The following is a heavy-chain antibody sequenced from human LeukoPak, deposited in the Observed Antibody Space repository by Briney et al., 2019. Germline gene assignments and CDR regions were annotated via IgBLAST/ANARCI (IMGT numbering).Heavy chain of an antibody. CDR3: ARTPEYYYYMDV. CDR1: GFTFSSYW. CDR2: IKEDGSEK. Sequence: PGGSLRLSCAASGFTFSSYWMSWVRQAPGKGLEWVANIKEDGSEKYYVDSVKGRFTISRDNDKNSLYLHMDSLRADDTAVYYCARTPEYYYYMDVWGKGTTVTVSS. D-gene: IGHD1-14*01. V-gene: IGHV3-7*01. J-gene: IGHJ6*03.